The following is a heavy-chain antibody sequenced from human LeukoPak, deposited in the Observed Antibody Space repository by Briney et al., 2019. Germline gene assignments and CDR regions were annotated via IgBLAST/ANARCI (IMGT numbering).Heavy chain of an antibody. CDR1: GFTFSSYA. J-gene: IGHJ4*02. V-gene: IGHV3-30-3*01. Sequence: GGSLRLSCAASGFTFSSYAMHWVRQAPGKGLEWVAVISYDGSNKYYADSVKGRFTISRDNSKNTLYLQMNSLRAEDTAVYYCARDSASGVTGDYWGQGTLVTVSS. CDR2: ISYDGSNK. CDR3: ARDSASGVTGDY. D-gene: IGHD4-23*01.